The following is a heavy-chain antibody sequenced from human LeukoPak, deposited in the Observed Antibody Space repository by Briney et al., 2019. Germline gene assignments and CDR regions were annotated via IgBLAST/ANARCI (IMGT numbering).Heavy chain of an antibody. J-gene: IGHJ4*02. CDR1: GGSISSYY. Sequence: SETLSLSCTVSGGSISSYYWSWIRQPPGKGLEWIGYIYTSGSTNYNPSLKSRVTISVDTSKNQFSLKLSSVTAADTAVYYCATWPAYYSPYLTTWGQGTLVTVSS. V-gene: IGHV4-4*09. CDR2: IYTSGST. CDR3: ATWPAYYSPYLTT. D-gene: IGHD3-22*01.